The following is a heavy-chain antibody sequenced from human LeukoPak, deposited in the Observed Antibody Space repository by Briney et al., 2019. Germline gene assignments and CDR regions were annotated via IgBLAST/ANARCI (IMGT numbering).Heavy chain of an antibody. Sequence: ASVKVSCKASGYTFTSLDINWVRQATGQGLEWMGWMNPNSGYTGYAQQFQGRVTITRNTSISTAYMELSSLRSEDTAVYYCASSGTYYDSRNGAFDIWGQGTMVTVSS. CDR1: GYTFTSLD. D-gene: IGHD3-22*01. J-gene: IGHJ3*02. V-gene: IGHV1-8*03. CDR3: ASSGTYYDSRNGAFDI. CDR2: MNPNSGYT.